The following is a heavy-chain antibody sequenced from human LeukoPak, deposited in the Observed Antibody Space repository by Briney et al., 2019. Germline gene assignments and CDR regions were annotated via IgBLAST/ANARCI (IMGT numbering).Heavy chain of an antibody. V-gene: IGHV4-39*01. D-gene: IGHD6-19*01. Sequence: PSETLSLTCTVSGGSISSSSYYWGWIRQPPGKGLEWIGSIYYSGSTYYNPSLKSRVTISVDTSKNQFSLKLSSVTAAGTAVYYCARNIAVAGTGWFDPWGQGTLVTVSS. CDR1: GGSISSSSYY. J-gene: IGHJ5*02. CDR3: ARNIAVAGTGWFDP. CDR2: IYYSGST.